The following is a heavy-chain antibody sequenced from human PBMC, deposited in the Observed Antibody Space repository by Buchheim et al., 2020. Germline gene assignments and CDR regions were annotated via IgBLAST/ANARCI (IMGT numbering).Heavy chain of an antibody. CDR3: ANYPYCSSTSCSRWFDP. D-gene: IGHD2-2*01. CDR1: GFTFSSYA. V-gene: IGHV3-23*01. J-gene: IGHJ5*02. CDR2: ISGSGGST. Sequence: EVQLLESGGGLVQPGGSLRLSCAASGFTFSSYAMSWVRQAPGKGLEWVSAISGSGGSTYYADSVKGRFTISRDNSKNTSYLQMNSLRAEDTAVYYCANYPYCSSTSCSRWFDPWGQGTL.